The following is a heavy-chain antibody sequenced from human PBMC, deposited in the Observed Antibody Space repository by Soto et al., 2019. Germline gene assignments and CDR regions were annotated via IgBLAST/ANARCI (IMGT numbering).Heavy chain of an antibody. D-gene: IGHD2-8*02. CDR2: IYYSGST. CDR3: ATLPHRIVLVVYLIPT. V-gene: IGHV4-59*12. Sequence: SETLSLTCTVSGGSISNYYWSWIRQPPGKGLEWIGGIYYSGSTNYNPSLKSRVTISVDTSKNQFSLKLTSGTAADTAMYYCATLPHRIVLVVYLIPTGGRETPVTVS. J-gene: IGHJ4*02. CDR1: GGSISNYY.